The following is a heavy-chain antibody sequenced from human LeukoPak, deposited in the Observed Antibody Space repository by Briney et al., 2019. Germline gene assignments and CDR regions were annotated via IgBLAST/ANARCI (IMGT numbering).Heavy chain of an antibody. Sequence: ASVKVSCKASGYTFTSYGISWVRQAPGQGLEWVGWISGNNGDTRYAQKSQGRVTVTTDTSTSTAYMEVRSLTSDDTAVYYCARDGGTAGYSSGSDYWGQGTLVTVSS. D-gene: IGHD6-19*01. CDR1: GYTFTSYG. CDR3: ARDGGTAGYSSGSDY. CDR2: ISGNNGDT. V-gene: IGHV1-18*01. J-gene: IGHJ4*02.